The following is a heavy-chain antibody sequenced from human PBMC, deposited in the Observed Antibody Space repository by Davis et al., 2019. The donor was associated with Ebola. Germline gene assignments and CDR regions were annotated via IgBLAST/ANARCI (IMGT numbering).Heavy chain of an antibody. CDR3: ATTQWLREFDN. CDR2: IYDQST. Sequence: GGSLRLSCAASGFTVSSNHMSWVRQAPGKGMERVSVIYDQSTAYADSVRGRFIISRDKSNSTLYLDMNSLRVDDTAVYYCATTQWLREFDNWGQGTLVTVSS. V-gene: IGHV3-53*05. D-gene: IGHD6-19*01. CDR1: GFTVSSNH. J-gene: IGHJ4*02.